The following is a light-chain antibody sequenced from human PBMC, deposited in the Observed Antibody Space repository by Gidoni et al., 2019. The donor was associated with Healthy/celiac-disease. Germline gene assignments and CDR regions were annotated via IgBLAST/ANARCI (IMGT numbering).Light chain of an antibody. CDR1: QSISSY. CDR3: QQSYSTPRT. J-gene: IGKJ1*01. Sequence: DIQMTQSPSYLSASVGDRVTITCRASQSISSYLNWYQQKPGKAPKLLMYGASRLQSGVPSRFSGSGSGTDFTLTSTSLQPEDSATYYCQQSYSTPRTFGQGTKVEIK. V-gene: IGKV1-39*01. CDR2: GAS.